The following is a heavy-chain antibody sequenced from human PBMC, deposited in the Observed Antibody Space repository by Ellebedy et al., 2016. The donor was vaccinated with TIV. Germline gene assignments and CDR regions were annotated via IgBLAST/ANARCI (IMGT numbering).Heavy chain of an antibody. D-gene: IGHD3-10*01. J-gene: IGHJ4*02. CDR2: KHHTGIT. Sequence: SETLSLTCSVSGSSINTHYYWGWIRQSPGKGLEWIANKHHTGITYNNPSLESRVTISLDTSKGQFSLRLTSVTVADTAIYFCARVYFGEPHFDHWGQGIRVTVSS. V-gene: IGHV4-38-2*01. CDR3: ARVYFGEPHFDH. CDR1: GSSINTHYY.